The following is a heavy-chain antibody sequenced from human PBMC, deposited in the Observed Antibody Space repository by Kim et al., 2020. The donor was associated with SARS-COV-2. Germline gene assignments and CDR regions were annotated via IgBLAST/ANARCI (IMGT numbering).Heavy chain of an antibody. D-gene: IGHD3-10*01. V-gene: IGHV3-30*03. CDR3: ARGTGSGSYLIDY. Sequence: YAESVTGRFTISRDNSKNTVYLHMNSLRPEDTAVYYCARGTGSGSYLIDYWGQGTLVTFSS. J-gene: IGHJ4*02.